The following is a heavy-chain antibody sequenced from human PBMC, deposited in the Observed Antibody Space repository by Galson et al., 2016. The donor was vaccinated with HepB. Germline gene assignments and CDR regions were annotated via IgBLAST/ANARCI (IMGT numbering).Heavy chain of an antibody. D-gene: IGHD5-24*01. V-gene: IGHV4-39*01. CDR1: GGSISSSSYY. J-gene: IGHJ4*02. CDR2: IYYSGST. CDR3: ARNERRWLHSPYYFDS. Sequence: ETLSLTCTVSGGSISSSSYYWDWIRQPPGKGLEWIGSIYYSGSTYYNPSLKSRVTISVDTSKNQFSLKLSSVTAADTAVYYCARNERRWLHSPYYFDSWGQGILVTVSA.